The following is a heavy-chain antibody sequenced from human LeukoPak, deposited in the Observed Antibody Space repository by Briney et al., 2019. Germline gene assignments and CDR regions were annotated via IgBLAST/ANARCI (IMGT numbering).Heavy chain of an antibody. D-gene: IGHD3-3*01. CDR1: GFTFFTYT. V-gene: IGHV3-23*01. CDR3: AKINIPDSWSGDPNDAFDI. J-gene: IGHJ3*02. Sequence: PGGSLRLSRAASGFTFFTYTMSWVRQTPGRRLEWVSAVSGSGDNTYYGDYMKGRFTVSRDNSKNTLYLQVNSLSDEDTAIYYRAKINIPDSWSGDPNDAFDIWGQGTMVTVSS. CDR2: VSGSGDNT.